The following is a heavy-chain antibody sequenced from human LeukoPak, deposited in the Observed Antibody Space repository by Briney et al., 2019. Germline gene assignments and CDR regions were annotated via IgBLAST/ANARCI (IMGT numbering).Heavy chain of an antibody. J-gene: IGHJ4*02. Sequence: ASVKVSCKASGYTFTSYDINWVRQATEQGLEWMGWMNPNSGNTGYAQKFQGRVTMTRNTSISTAYMELSSLRSEDTAVYYCARIDEGYNHAKDYWGQGTLVTVSS. CDR1: GYTFTSYD. D-gene: IGHD5-24*01. CDR3: ARIDEGYNHAKDY. V-gene: IGHV1-8*01. CDR2: MNPNSGNT.